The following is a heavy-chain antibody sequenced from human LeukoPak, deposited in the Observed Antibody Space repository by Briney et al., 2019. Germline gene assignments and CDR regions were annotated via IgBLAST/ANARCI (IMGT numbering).Heavy chain of an antibody. CDR2: INPKSGET. CDR1: RYTFTDYY. Sequence: GASVKVSCKASRYTFTDYYMHWVRQAPGQGLEWMGWINPKSGETRYEQNFQGGVTMTRDTSITTAYMELSRLRSDDTAVYYCAREAGDNTYNVWGQGTMVTVSS. CDR3: AREAGDNTYNV. J-gene: IGHJ3*01. V-gene: IGHV1-2*02. D-gene: IGHD7-27*01.